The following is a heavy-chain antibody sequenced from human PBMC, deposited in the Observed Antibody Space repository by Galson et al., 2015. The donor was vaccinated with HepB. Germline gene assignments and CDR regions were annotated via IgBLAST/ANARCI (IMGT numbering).Heavy chain of an antibody. CDR1: GFTFSNYA. D-gene: IGHD3-22*01. J-gene: IGHJ2*01. V-gene: IGHV3-64*01. CDR3: ARERESSGYFGYFDL. Sequence: SLRLSCAASGFTFSNYAMHWVRQAPGKGPEYVSALTGNGGNTHYANSVKGRFTISGDISRNTMYLQTDSLRPEDMAVYYCARERESSGYFGYFDLRGRGTPVIVSS. CDR2: LTGNGGNT.